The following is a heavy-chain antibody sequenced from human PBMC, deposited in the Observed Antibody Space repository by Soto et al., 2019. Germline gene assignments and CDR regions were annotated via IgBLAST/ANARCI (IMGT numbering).Heavy chain of an antibody. CDR1: GYAFTSYG. CDR3: ASTIGYCSGGSCYSDANFDY. CDR2: ISAYNGNT. D-gene: IGHD2-15*01. Sequence: ASVKVSCKASGYAFTSYGISWVRQAPGQGLEWMGWISAYNGNTNYAQKLQGRVTMTTDTSTSTAYMELSSLRSDDTAVYYCASTIGYCSGGSCYSDANFDYWGQGTLVTVSS. J-gene: IGHJ4*02. V-gene: IGHV1-18*01.